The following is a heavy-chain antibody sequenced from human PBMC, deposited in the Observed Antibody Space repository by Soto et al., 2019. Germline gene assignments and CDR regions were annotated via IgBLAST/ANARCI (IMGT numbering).Heavy chain of an antibody. D-gene: IGHD2-8*01. Sequence: EVQLVESGGGLVRPGGSLRLSCAASGFSFSIYSMDWARQAPGKGLEWVSSINSRSVYIYYAASVKGRFTISRNNAKNSVYLQMDSLRVEDSAVYYCVRGDMYPTASYGMDVWGQGTTVTVSS. CDR3: VRGDMYPTASYGMDV. J-gene: IGHJ6*02. CDR1: GFSFSIYS. CDR2: INSRSVYI. V-gene: IGHV3-21*02.